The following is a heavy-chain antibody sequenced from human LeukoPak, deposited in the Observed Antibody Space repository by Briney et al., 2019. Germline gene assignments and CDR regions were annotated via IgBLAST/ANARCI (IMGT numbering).Heavy chain of an antibody. V-gene: IGHV3-64D*06. J-gene: IGHJ4*02. CDR2: INNNGGIT. CDR3: VIPVPGGRSAYYRY. CDR1: GFSFSSYA. Sequence: PGGALRLSCAASGFSFSSYAMHWVRQAPGKGLEYVSSINNNGGITYYADSVKGRFSISRDNSKNTLYLQMTRLRTEDTAVYYCVIPVPGGRSAYYRYRGQGTLVTVSS. D-gene: IGHD3-22*01.